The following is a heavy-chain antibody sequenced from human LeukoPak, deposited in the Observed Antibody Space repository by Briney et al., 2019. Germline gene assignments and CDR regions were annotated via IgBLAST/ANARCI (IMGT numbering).Heavy chain of an antibody. CDR1: GFTFSSYA. Sequence: GGSLRLSCAASGFTFSSYAMHWVRQAPGKGLEWVAVISYDGSNKYYADSVKGRFTISRDDAKNSLYLQMNSLRAEDTAVYYCARDTVVVPAAAYYYYYGMDVWGQGTTVTVSS. V-gene: IGHV3-30*04. D-gene: IGHD2-2*01. CDR2: ISYDGSNK. CDR3: ARDTVVVPAAAYYYYYGMDV. J-gene: IGHJ6*02.